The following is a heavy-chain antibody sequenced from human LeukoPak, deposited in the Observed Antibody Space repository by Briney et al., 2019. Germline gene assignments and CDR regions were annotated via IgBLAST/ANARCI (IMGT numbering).Heavy chain of an antibody. CDR2: ISGSGGST. CDR3: AKGSAPKYYFDY. Sequence: GGYLRLSCAASGFTFSTYAMSWVRQAPGKGLEWVSTISGSGGSTYYADSVKGRFTISRDNSKNTLYLQMNSLRVEDTAVYYCAKGSAPKYYFDYWGQGTLVTVSS. V-gene: IGHV3-23*01. J-gene: IGHJ4*02. CDR1: GFTFSTYA.